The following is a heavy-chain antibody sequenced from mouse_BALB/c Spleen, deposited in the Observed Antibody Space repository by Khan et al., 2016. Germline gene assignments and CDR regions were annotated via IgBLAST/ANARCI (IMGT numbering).Heavy chain of an antibody. Sequence: QVQLQQSGAELAKPGASVKMSCKASGYTFTSYWMHWVKQRPGQGLEWIGYINPSTGYTEYNQKFKDKATLTADKSSSTAYMQLSSLTSEDSAVDYCARGFYYYGSRDYAMDYWGQGTSVTVSS. CDR3: ARGFYYYGSRDYAMDY. CDR2: INPSTGYT. J-gene: IGHJ4*01. V-gene: IGHV1-7*01. CDR1: GYTFTSYW. D-gene: IGHD1-1*01.